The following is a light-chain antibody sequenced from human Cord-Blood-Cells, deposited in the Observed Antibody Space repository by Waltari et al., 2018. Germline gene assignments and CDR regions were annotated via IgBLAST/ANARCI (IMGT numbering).Light chain of an antibody. Sequence: QSALTQPASVSGSPGQSITISCTGTSSDVGGYNYVSWYPQHPGKAPKPMIYDVSNRPSGVSNRFSGSKSGNTASLTISGLQAEDEADYYCSSYTSSSTAVFGGGTQLTVL. V-gene: IGLV2-14*01. J-gene: IGLJ7*01. CDR3: SSYTSSSTAV. CDR2: DVS. CDR1: SSDVGGYNY.